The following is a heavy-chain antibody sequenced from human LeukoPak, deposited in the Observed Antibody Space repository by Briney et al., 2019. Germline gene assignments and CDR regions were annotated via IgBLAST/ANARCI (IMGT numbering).Heavy chain of an antibody. J-gene: IGHJ6*03. V-gene: IGHV4-59*01. CDR3: ARGEYSSSLLLKDYYYYYYMDV. Sequence: PSETLSLTCTVSGGSISSYYWSWIRQPPGKGLEWIGYIYYSGSTNYNPSLKSRVTISVDTSKNQFSLKLSSVTAADTAVYYCARGEYSSSLLLKDYYYYYYMDVWGKGTTVTVSS. CDR1: GGSISSYY. CDR2: IYYSGST. D-gene: IGHD6-6*01.